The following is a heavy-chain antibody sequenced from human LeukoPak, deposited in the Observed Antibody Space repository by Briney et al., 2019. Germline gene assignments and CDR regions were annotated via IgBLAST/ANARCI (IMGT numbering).Heavy chain of an antibody. V-gene: IGHV3-30*18. Sequence: PGRSLRLSCAASGFTFSSYGMHWVRQAPGKGLEWVAVISYDGSNKYYADSVKGRFTISRDNSKNTLYLQMNSLRAEDTAVYYCAKDLDTAMTRYYYYGMDVWGQGTTVTVS. CDR1: GFTFSSYG. CDR2: ISYDGSNK. J-gene: IGHJ6*02. CDR3: AKDLDTAMTRYYYYGMDV. D-gene: IGHD5-18*01.